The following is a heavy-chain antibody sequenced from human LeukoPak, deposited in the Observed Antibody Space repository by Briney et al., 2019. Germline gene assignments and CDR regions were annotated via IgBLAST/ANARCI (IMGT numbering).Heavy chain of an antibody. J-gene: IGHJ5*02. CDR1: GGSISSGGYY. Sequence: PSETLSLTCTVSGGSISSGGYYWSWIRQHPGKGLEGIGYIYYRGSTYYNPSLKSRVTISVDTSKNQFSMQLSSVTAADTAVYYCARDHRSGYAWAYKWFDPWGQGTLVTVSS. CDR3: ARDHRSGYAWAYKWFDP. V-gene: IGHV4-31*03. D-gene: IGHD3-22*01. CDR2: IYYRGST.